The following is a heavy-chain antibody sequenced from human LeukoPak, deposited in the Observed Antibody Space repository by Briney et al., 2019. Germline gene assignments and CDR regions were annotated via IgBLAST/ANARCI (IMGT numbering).Heavy chain of an antibody. V-gene: IGHV3-7*01. CDR3: ARDSMFTIFGFYYYYMDV. J-gene: IGHJ6*03. CDR2: IKQDGSEK. Sequence: PGGSLRLSCAASGFTFSNYWMSWARQAPGKGLEWVANIKQDGSEKYYVDSVKGRFPISRDNAMNSLYLQMNSLRAEDTAVYYCARDSMFTIFGFYYYYMDVWGKGTTVTVSS. CDR1: GFTFSNYW. D-gene: IGHD3-3*01.